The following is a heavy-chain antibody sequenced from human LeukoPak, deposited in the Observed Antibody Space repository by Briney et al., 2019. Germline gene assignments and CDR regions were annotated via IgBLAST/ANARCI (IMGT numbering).Heavy chain of an antibody. D-gene: IGHD6-13*01. CDR1: GGSFSGYY. Sequence: SETLSLTCAVYGGSFSGYYWSWIRQPPGKGLEWIGEVNHSGSTNYNPSLKSRVTISVDTSKNQFSLKLSSVTAADTAVYYCARGTSSSWYGYWGQGTLVTVSS. CDR2: VNHSGST. V-gene: IGHV4-34*01. CDR3: ARGTSSSWYGY. J-gene: IGHJ4*02.